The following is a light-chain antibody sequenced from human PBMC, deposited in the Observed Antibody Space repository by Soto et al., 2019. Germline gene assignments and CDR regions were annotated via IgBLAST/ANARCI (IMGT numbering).Light chain of an antibody. V-gene: IGKV3-15*01. J-gene: IGKJ1*01. CDR3: HQYYNRPWT. CDR2: GAS. Sequence: ELVMTQSPDTLSVSPGERASLACRASQSVSSSLAWYQQKPGQAPRLLIFGASTRATGIPARFSGSGSGTEFTLTISSLQSEDFALYYCHQYYNRPWTFGQGTKVEIK. CDR1: QSVSSS.